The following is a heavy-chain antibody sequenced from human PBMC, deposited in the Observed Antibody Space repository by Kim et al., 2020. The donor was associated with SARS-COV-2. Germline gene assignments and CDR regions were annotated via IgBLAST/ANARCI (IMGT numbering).Heavy chain of an antibody. CDR1: GFTFSSYA. V-gene: IGHV3-23*01. CDR3: AKNPTWADLIGQLGTTRGRYYYDYYMDV. CDR2: ISGSGGST. J-gene: IGHJ6*03. D-gene: IGHD3-16*02. Sequence: GGSLRLSCAASGFTFSSYAMSWVRQAPGKGLEWVSAISGSGGSTYYADSVKGRFTISRDNSKNTLYLQMNSLRAEDTAVYYCAKNPTWADLIGQLGTTRGRYYYDYYMDVWGKGTTVTVSS.